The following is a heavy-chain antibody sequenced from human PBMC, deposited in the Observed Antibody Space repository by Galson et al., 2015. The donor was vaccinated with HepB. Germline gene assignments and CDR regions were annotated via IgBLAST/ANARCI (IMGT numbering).Heavy chain of an antibody. CDR3: ARDPRIAAAGTAFDY. CDR1: GFTFSSYA. J-gene: IGHJ4*02. Sequence: SLRLSCAASGFTFSSYAMHWVRQAPGKGLEWVAVISYDGSNKYYADSVEGRFTISRDNSKNTLYLQMNSLRAEDTAVYYCARDPRIAAAGTAFDYWGQGTLVTVSS. D-gene: IGHD6-13*01. V-gene: IGHV3-30-3*01. CDR2: ISYDGSNK.